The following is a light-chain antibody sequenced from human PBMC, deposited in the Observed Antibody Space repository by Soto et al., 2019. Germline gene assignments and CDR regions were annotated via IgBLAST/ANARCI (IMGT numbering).Light chain of an antibody. CDR3: QQANSFLGIT. J-gene: IGKJ3*01. V-gene: IGKV1-12*01. Sequence: DIQMTQSPSSVSASVGDRVTITCRASQDISTWLAWYQQKPGKAPRLLIYAASRLQRGGPSRFSGSGSGTDFTLTISSLQPEAFATYYCQQANSFLGITFGPGTKVDIK. CDR2: AAS. CDR1: QDISTW.